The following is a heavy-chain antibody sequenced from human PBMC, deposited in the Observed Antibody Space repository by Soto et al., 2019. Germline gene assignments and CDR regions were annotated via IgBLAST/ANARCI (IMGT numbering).Heavy chain of an antibody. CDR3: AKDWYFGSTIFGLMFDY. CDR1: VFTFSSYA. J-gene: IGHJ4*02. CDR2: ISGSGGST. V-gene: IGHV3-23*01. D-gene: IGHD3-3*01. Sequence: GALRLSGAASVFTFSSYAMSWVRQAPGKGLEWVSAISGSGGSTNYADSVKGRFTTSRDNSKNTLYLQMNSLRAEDTAVYYCAKDWYFGSTIFGLMFDYWGQGTLVTVSS.